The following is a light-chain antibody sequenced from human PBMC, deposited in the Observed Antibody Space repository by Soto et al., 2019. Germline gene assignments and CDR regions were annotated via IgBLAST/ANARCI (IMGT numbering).Light chain of an antibody. J-gene: IGKJ3*01. Sequence: TRSPATLSVSPGERATLSCRASQSVSSNLAWYEQKPGKAPKLLIYAASTLQSGVPSRFSGGGSGTDFTLTISSLQPEDFGPYYCQQSYTSPVTFGGGTRVDIK. CDR3: QQSYTSPVT. V-gene: IGKV1-39*01. CDR1: QSVSSN. CDR2: AAS.